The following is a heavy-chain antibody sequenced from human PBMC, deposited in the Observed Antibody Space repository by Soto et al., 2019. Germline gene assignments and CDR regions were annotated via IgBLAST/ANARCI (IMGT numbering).Heavy chain of an antibody. Sequence: QVQLVESGGGVVQPGRALRLSCAASGFTFSSCGMHWVRQAPGKGLEWVSVISYDGTNKYYGDSVKGRFTISRDNSKNTLYLQMNSLTVEDTAVYYCAKYGITGTTPPYYYYMDVWGKGTTVTVSS. CDR3: AKYGITGTTPPYYYYMDV. J-gene: IGHJ6*03. CDR1: GFTFSSCG. V-gene: IGHV3-30*18. D-gene: IGHD1-7*01. CDR2: ISYDGTNK.